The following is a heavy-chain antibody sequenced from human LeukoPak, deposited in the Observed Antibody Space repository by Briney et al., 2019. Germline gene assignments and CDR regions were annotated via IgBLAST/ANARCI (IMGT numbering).Heavy chain of an antibody. J-gene: IGHJ4*02. CDR2: IYYSGST. Sequence: PSETLSLTCTVSGGSISSSSYYLGWIRQPPGKWLEWIGSIYYSGSTYYNPSLRSRVSISVDTSKNQFSLKLSSVTAADTAVYYCASGTEWLPNYYFDYWGQGTLVTVSS. CDR1: GGSISSSSYY. V-gene: IGHV4-39*01. CDR3: ASGTEWLPNYYFDY. D-gene: IGHD3-3*01.